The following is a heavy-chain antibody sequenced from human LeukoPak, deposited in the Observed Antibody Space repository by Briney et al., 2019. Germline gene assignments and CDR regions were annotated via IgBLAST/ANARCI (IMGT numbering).Heavy chain of an antibody. CDR3: ARGRQGNLGVVITY. CDR1: GYTFTSYD. CDR2: MNPNSGNT. J-gene: IGHJ4*02. Sequence: ASVKVSSKASGYTFTSYDINWVRQATGQGLEWMGWMNPNSGNTGYAQKFQGRVTMTRNTSISTAYMELSSLRSEDTAVYYCARGRQGNLGVVITYWGRGTLVTVSS. V-gene: IGHV1-8*01. D-gene: IGHD3-3*01.